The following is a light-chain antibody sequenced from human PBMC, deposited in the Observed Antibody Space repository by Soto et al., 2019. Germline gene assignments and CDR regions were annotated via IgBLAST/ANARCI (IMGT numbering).Light chain of an antibody. V-gene: IGKV3-15*01. CDR2: DAT. J-gene: IGKJ4*01. Sequence: EIVMTQSPATLSVSPGERVTLTCRASQTVGSHLAWYQQKRGQAPRLLLYDATTRATGAPATLSGSGSGTEFTLTISSLQSEDSAVYYCQQYYDWLTFGGGTKVEIK. CDR3: QQYYDWLT. CDR1: QTVGSH.